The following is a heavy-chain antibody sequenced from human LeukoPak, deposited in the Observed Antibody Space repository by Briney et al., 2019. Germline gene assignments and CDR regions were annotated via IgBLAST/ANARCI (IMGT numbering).Heavy chain of an antibody. CDR1: GGSFSGYY. Sequence: SETLSLTCAVYGGSFSGYYWSWIRQPPGKGLEWIGEINHSGSTNYNPSLKSRVTISVDTSKNQFSLNLSSVTAADAAVYYCAGSPLTHDAFDIWGQGTMVTVSS. J-gene: IGHJ3*02. V-gene: IGHV4-34*01. CDR3: AGSPLTHDAFDI. D-gene: IGHD4-23*01. CDR2: INHSGST.